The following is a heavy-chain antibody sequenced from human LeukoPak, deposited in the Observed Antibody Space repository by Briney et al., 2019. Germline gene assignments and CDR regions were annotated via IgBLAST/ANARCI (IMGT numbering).Heavy chain of an antibody. CDR2: ISSSGSTI. CDR3: ARDEGIAARLFDY. J-gene: IGHJ4*02. V-gene: IGHV3-48*03. CDR1: GFTFSSYE. D-gene: IGHD6-6*01. Sequence: PGGSLRLSCAASGFTFSSYEMNWVRQAPGKGLEWVSYISSSGSTIYYADSVKGRFTISRDNAKNSLYLQMNSLRAEDTAVYYCARDEGIAARLFDYWGQGTLVTVSS.